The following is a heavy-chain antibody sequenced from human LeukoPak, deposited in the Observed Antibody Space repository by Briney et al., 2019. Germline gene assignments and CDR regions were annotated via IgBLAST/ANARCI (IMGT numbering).Heavy chain of an antibody. V-gene: IGHV3-74*01. CDR2: INSDGSST. Sequence: GGSLRLSCAASGFTFSSYWMHWVRQAPGKGLVWVSRINSDGSSTSYADSVKGRFTISRDNAKNTLYLQMNSLRAEDTAVYYCAREGIAAAGTYYYYYGMGVWGQGTTVTVSS. J-gene: IGHJ6*02. CDR3: AREGIAAAGTYYYYYGMGV. D-gene: IGHD6-13*01. CDR1: GFTFSSYW.